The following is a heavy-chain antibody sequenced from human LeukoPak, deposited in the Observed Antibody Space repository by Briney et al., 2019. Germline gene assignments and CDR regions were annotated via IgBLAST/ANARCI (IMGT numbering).Heavy chain of an antibody. Sequence: PSETLSLTCTVSGGSISSSSYYWGWIRQPPGKGLEWIGSIYYSGSTYYNPSLKSRVTISVDTSKNQFSLKLSSVTAADTALYYCAKDASSGWYYYYYYYGMDVWGQGTTVTVSS. CDR2: IYYSGST. J-gene: IGHJ6*02. V-gene: IGHV4-39*02. CDR1: GGSISSSSYY. CDR3: AKDASSGWYYYYYYYGMDV. D-gene: IGHD6-19*01.